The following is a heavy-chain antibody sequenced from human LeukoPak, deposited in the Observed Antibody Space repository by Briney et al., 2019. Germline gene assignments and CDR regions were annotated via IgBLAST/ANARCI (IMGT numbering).Heavy chain of an antibody. V-gene: IGHV1-2*02. Sequence: ASVKVSCKASGYTFTDYYINWLRQAPGQGLEWMGWISTNIGGTNYGQKFRGRVTMTKDTSVSTAYLELSGLTSDDTAVYYCARAGSFDLWGQGTLVTVSS. CDR2: ISTNIGGT. CDR3: ARAGSFDL. J-gene: IGHJ4*02. D-gene: IGHD6-19*01. CDR1: GYTFTDYY.